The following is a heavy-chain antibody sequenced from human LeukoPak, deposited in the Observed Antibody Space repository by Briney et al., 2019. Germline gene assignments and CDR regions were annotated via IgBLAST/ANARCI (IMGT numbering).Heavy chain of an antibody. CDR2: ISYDGSNK. CDR1: GFTFTSHA. D-gene: IGHD6-13*01. Sequence: PGGSLRLSCAASGFTFTSHAMSWVRQAPGKGLEWVAVISYDGSNKYYADSVKGRFTISRDNSKNTLYLQMNSLRAEDTAVYYCARLKDSSSWYIDYWGQGTLVTVSS. J-gene: IGHJ4*02. V-gene: IGHV3-30-3*01. CDR3: ARLKDSSSWYIDY.